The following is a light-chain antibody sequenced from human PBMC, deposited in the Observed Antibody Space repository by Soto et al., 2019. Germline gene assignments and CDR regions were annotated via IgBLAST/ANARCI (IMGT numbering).Light chain of an antibody. CDR1: QSVSSN. CDR3: QQYNNWPSWT. CDR2: GAS. Sequence: EIVMTQSPATLSVSPGERVTLPCRASQSVSSNLAWYQQKPGQAPRLLIYGASTRATGMPARFSGSGSGTEFTLTISSLQSEDFAVYYCQQYNNWPSWTFGQGTKVE. V-gene: IGKV3-15*01. J-gene: IGKJ1*01.